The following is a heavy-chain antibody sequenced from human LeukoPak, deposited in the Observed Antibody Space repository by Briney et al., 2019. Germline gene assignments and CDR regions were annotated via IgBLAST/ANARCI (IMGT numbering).Heavy chain of an antibody. CDR2: ISGSGGST. V-gene: IGHV3-23*01. CDR3: AKDGGIAVAGTQVIDY. Sequence: GGSLRLSCAASGFTFSSYAMSWVRQAPGKGLEWASAISGSGGSTYYADSVKGRFTISRDNSKNTLYLQMNSLRAEDTAVYYCAKDGGIAVAGTQVIDYWGQGTLVTVSS. CDR1: GFTFSSYA. J-gene: IGHJ4*02. D-gene: IGHD6-19*01.